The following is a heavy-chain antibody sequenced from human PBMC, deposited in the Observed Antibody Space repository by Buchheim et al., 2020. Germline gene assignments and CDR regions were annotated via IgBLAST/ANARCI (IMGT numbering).Heavy chain of an antibody. CDR1: GLIFYNAW. V-gene: IGHV3-15*01. CDR2: IKGEVDGETT. Sequence: EVHLVQSGGGSARPGESIRLFCEASGLIFYNAWMYWVRQTPEKGLEWVARIKGEVDGETTDYAAPVRGRFIISRDNSKNTVYLQMNSLKPEDTGIYYCTSDQDNDYVWGGFWGQGS. CDR3: TSDQDNDYVWGGF. D-gene: IGHD3-16*01. J-gene: IGHJ4*02.